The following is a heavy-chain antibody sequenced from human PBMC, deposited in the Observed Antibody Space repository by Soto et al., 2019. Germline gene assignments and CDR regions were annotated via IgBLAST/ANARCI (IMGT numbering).Heavy chain of an antibody. V-gene: IGHV3-15*01. CDR3: TTGSGYCSSTSCYTPRYYYYYGMDV. J-gene: IGHJ6*02. CDR1: GFTFSNAW. Sequence: PGGSLRLSCAASGFTFSNAWMSWVRQAPGKGLEWVGRIKSKTDGGTNAYAAPVKGSITIYRDKTTNTLHLHINSLKTTATADYYCTTGSGYCSSTSCYTPRYYYYYGMDVWGQGTTVTVSS. CDR2: IKSKTDGGTN. D-gene: IGHD2-2*02.